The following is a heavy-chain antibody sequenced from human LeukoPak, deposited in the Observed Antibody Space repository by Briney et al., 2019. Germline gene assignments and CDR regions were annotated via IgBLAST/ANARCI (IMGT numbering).Heavy chain of an antibody. J-gene: IGHJ6*04. V-gene: IGHV3-48*03. Sequence: GGSLRLSCAASGFTFSSYEMNWVPQAPGKGVEWVSYISSSGSTIYYADSVKGRFTISRDNAKNSLYLQMNSLRAEDTAVYYCAELGITMIGGVWSKGTTVTISS. CDR1: GFTFSSYE. CDR2: ISSSGSTI. CDR3: AELGITMIGGV. D-gene: IGHD3-10*02.